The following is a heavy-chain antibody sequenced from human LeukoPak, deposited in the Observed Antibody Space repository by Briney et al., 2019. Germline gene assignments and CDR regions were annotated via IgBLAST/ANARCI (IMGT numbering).Heavy chain of an antibody. CDR3: ARTRGIAAAGSLDY. CDR2: VYPGDSDT. CDR1: GYIFTSYW. V-gene: IGHV5-51*01. D-gene: IGHD6-13*01. J-gene: IGHJ4*02. Sequence: GASLQISCKGSGYIFTSYWIGWVRQLPGKGLEWMGIVYPGDSDTRYSPSFQGQVTISADKSISTAYLQWSSLKASDTAMYYCARTRGIAAAGSLDYWGQGTLVTVSS.